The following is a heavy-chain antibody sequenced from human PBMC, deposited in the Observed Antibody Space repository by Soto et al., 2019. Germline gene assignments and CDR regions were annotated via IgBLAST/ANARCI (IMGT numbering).Heavy chain of an antibody. Sequence: PGGSLRLSCAASGFTFSSYSMNWVRQAPGKGLEWVSSISSSSSYIYYADSVKGRFTISRDNAKNSLYLQMNSLRAEDTAVYYCARDPSAGNSPHYGMDVWGQGTTVTVSS. CDR2: ISSSSSYI. CDR1: GFTFSSYS. J-gene: IGHJ6*02. D-gene: IGHD6-13*01. V-gene: IGHV3-21*01. CDR3: ARDPSAGNSPHYGMDV.